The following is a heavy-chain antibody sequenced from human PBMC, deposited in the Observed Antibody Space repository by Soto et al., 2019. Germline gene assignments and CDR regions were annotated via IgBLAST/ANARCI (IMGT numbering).Heavy chain of an antibody. D-gene: IGHD2-15*01. CDR1: GGSIRSYY. CDR2: IYYSGST. J-gene: IGHJ4*02. CDR3: ARHRRYSSPCYFDY. V-gene: IGHV4-59*08. Sequence: QVQLQESGPGLVKPSETLSLTCTVSGGSIRSYYWSWIRQPPGKGLEWIGYIYYSGSTNYNPSRDTRATMTVDTSKDQYSLKLSSETAADTAGYYCARHRRYSSPCYFDYWGQGTLVTVSS.